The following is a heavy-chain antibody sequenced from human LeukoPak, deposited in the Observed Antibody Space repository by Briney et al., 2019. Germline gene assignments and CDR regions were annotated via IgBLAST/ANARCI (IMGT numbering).Heavy chain of an antibody. V-gene: IGHV3-23*01. CDR1: GFAFSEYN. CDR3: AKAMIAAAGTFYYYGMDV. D-gene: IGHD6-13*01. J-gene: IGHJ6*02. Sequence: GGSLRLSCAASGFAFSEYNMNWVRQAPGKGLEWVSAISGSGGSTYYADSVKGRFTISRDNSKNTLYLQMNSLRAEDTAVYYCAKAMIAAAGTFYYYGMDVWGQGTTVTVSS. CDR2: ISGSGGST.